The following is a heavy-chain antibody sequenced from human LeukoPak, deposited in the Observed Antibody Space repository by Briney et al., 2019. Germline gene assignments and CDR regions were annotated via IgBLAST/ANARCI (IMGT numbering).Heavy chain of an antibody. J-gene: IGHJ4*02. V-gene: IGHV1-2*02. CDR3: ARGDRVWHF. Sequence: GASVKVSFKASGYSFTDGYMHWVRQAPGQGPEWMGWIHPNSGGTNYAQKFQGRVALTRDTSIRTAYMELTSLRSDDTAVYFCARGDRVWHFWGQGTLVTVSS. CDR2: IHPNSGGT. CDR1: GYSFTDGY.